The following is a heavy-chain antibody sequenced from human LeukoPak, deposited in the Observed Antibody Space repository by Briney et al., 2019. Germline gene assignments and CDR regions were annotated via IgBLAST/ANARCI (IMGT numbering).Heavy chain of an antibody. V-gene: IGHV4-34*01. CDR3: ARGRGRAVAGRGSYYFDY. CDR1: GGSFSGYY. D-gene: IGHD6-19*01. Sequence: SETLSLTCAVYGGSFSGYYWSWIRQPPGKGLEWIGEINHSGSTNYNPSLKSRVTISVDTSKNQFSLKLSSVTAADTAVYYCARGRGRAVAGRGSYYFDYWGQGTLVTVSS. CDR2: INHSGST. J-gene: IGHJ4*02.